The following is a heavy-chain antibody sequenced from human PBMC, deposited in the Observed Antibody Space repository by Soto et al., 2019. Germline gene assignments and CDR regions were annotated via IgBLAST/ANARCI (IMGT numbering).Heavy chain of an antibody. V-gene: IGHV1-69*12. CDR3: TRDEGPNYDYVWGSYRYTAWFDP. J-gene: IGHJ5*02. Sequence: QVQLVQSGAEVKKPGSSAKVSCKASGGTFSTYGISWVRQAPGQGLEWMGGIIPMFHTANYAQKFQGRVTITADESTNTAYMELSSLRSEDTAVYYCTRDEGPNYDYVWGSYRYTAWFDPWGQGTLVTVSS. CDR1: GGTFSTYG. CDR2: IIPMFHTA. D-gene: IGHD3-16*02.